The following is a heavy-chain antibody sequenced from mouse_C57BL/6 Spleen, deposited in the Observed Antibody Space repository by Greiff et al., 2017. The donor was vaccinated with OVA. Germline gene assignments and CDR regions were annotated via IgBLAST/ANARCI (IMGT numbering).Heavy chain of an antibody. J-gene: IGHJ4*01. Sequence: VMLVESGAELMKPGASVKLSCKASGYTFTGYWIEWVKQRPGHGLEWIGEILPGSGSTNYNEKFKGKATFTADTSSNTAYMQLSSLTTVDSAIYDCDRKFLNSDYAMNYWGKGTTVTVSS. CDR2: ILPGSGST. CDR3: DRKFLNSDYAMNY. V-gene: IGHV1-9*01. CDR1: GYTFTGYW.